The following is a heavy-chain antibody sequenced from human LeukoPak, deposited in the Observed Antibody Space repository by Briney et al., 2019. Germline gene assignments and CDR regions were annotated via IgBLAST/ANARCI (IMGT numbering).Heavy chain of an antibody. J-gene: IGHJ5*02. CDR1: GASVSGSNYY. Sequence: PSETLSLTCAVSGASVSGSNYYWGWIRQPPGKGLEWIGSIYYSGSTYYNPSLKSRVTISVDTSKNQFSLKLSSVTAADTAVYYCARGIAAAAANWFDPWGQGTLVAVSS. D-gene: IGHD6-13*01. CDR3: ARGIAAAAANWFDP. CDR2: IYYSGST. V-gene: IGHV4-39*07.